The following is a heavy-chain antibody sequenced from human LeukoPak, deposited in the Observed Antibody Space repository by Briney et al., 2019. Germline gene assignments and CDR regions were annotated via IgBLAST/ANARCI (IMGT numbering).Heavy chain of an antibody. CDR2: INSDGINT. CDR1: GFTFSNYW. D-gene: IGHD2-2*01. J-gene: IGHJ4*02. V-gene: IGHV3-74*01. CDR3: AKEKIVVVPAATTAFDY. Sequence: PGGSLRLSCAASGFTFSNYWMHWVRQAPGKGLVWVSRINSDGINTSYADSVKGRFTISRDNAKNTLYLQMNSLRAEDTAVYYCAKEKIVVVPAATTAFDYWGQGTLVTVSS.